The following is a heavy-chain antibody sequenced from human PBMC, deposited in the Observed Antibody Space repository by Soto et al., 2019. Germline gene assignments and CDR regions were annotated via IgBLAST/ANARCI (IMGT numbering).Heavy chain of an antibody. CDR3: AMFRTTGRQWHQLVDY. J-gene: IGHJ4*02. CDR1: GGTFSSYS. CDR2: IIPIFGTA. V-gene: IGHV1-69*06. D-gene: IGHD6-13*01. Sequence: SVKVSCKASGGTFSSYSISWVRQAPGQGLEWMGGIIPIFGTANYAQKFQGRVTITVDKSTSTAYMELSSLRPEDTAVYYCAMFRTTGRQWHQLVDYWGQGTRVTVSS.